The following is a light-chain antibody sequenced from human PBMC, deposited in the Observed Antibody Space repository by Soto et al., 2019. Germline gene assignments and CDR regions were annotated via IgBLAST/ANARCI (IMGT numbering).Light chain of an antibody. J-gene: IGLJ3*02. CDR2: VNS. V-gene: IGLV1-40*01. CDR1: SSNIGADYD. CDR3: QSYDNNFSGSEV. Sequence: QSVLTQPPSVSGAPGQRVTISCSGSSSNIGADYDVHWYQQLPGAAPKLLIYVNSNRPSGVPDRFSVSKSGTSASLAITGLQTEDEADYYCQSYDNNFSGSEVFGGGTKLTVI.